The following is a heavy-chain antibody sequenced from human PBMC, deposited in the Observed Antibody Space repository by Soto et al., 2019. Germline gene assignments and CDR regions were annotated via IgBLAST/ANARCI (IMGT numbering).Heavy chain of an antibody. J-gene: IGHJ3*02. CDR2: ISYDGSNK. V-gene: IGHV3-30*04. CDR1: GFTFSSYA. CDR3: ARDLAGDMVAFDI. D-gene: IGHD7-27*01. Sequence: GGSLRLSCAASGFTFSSYAMHWVRQAPGKGLEWVAVISYDGSNKYYADSVKGRFTISRDNSKNTLYLQMNSLRAEDTAVYYCARDLAGDMVAFDIWGQGTMVTVSS.